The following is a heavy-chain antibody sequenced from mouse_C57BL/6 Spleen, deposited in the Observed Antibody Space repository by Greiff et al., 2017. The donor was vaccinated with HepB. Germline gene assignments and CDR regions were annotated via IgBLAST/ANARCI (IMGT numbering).Heavy chain of an antibody. J-gene: IGHJ1*03. CDR3: ARSGGLDWYFDV. CDR1: GYAFSSYW. V-gene: IGHV1-80*01. D-gene: IGHD2-2*01. CDR2: IYPGDGDT. Sequence: QVQLQQSGAELVKPGASVKISCKASGYAFSSYWMNWVKQRPGKGLEWIGQIYPGDGDTNYNGKFKGKATLTADKSSSTAYMQLSSLNSEDSAVYFCARSGGLDWYFDVWGTGTTVTVSS.